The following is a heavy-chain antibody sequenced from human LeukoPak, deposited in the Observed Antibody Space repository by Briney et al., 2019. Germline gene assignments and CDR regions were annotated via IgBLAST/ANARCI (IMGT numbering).Heavy chain of an antibody. CDR2: ISSSGSTV. J-gene: IGHJ4*02. D-gene: IGHD6-19*01. CDR1: EFTFSSYE. V-gene: IGHV3-48*03. CDR3: ARDGPVPGAPFDY. Sequence: GGSLRLSCTVSEFTFSSYEMNWVRQAPGKGLEWVSYISSSGSTVYYADSVKGRFTISRDNAKNSLYLQMDNLRVEDTAIYYCARDGPVPGAPFDYSGQGTQVTVSS.